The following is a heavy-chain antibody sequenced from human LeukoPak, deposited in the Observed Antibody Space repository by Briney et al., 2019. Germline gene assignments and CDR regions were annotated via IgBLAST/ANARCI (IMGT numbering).Heavy chain of an antibody. CDR1: GFTFSTYG. CDR2: ISSDGSNE. CDR3: AKRGYSYSFGY. D-gene: IGHD5-18*01. Sequence: SGGSLRLSCAASGFTFSTYGMHWVRQAPGKGLEWVAVISSDGSNEYYADSVKGRFTISRDNSKNTLYLQMNSLRAEDTAVYYCAKRGYSYSFGYWGQGTLVTVSS. J-gene: IGHJ4*02. V-gene: IGHV3-30*18.